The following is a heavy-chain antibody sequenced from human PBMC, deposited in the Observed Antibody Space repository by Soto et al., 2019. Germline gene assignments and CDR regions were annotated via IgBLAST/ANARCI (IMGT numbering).Heavy chain of an antibody. Sequence: SETLSLTCAVSGGSISSSNWRRWVRQPPGKGLEWIGEIYHSGSTNYNPSLKSRVTISVDKSKNQFSLKRSSVTAADTAVYYCARAWSGYDLQFDYWGQGTLVTVSS. V-gene: IGHV4-4*02. D-gene: IGHD5-12*01. CDR1: GGSISSSNW. CDR3: ARAWSGYDLQFDY. J-gene: IGHJ4*02. CDR2: IYHSGST.